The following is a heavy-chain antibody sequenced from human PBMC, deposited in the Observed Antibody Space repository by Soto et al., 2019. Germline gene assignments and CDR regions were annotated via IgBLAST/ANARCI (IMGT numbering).Heavy chain of an antibody. CDR1: GFTFSSYG. CDR3: ARDGRYNWNYDGMDV. CDR2: IWYDGSNK. V-gene: IGHV3-33*01. J-gene: IGHJ6*02. Sequence: GGSLRLSCAASGFTFSSYGMHWVRQAPGKGLEWVAVIWYDGSNKYYADSVKGRFTISRDNSKNTLYLQMNSLRAEDTAVYYCARDGRYNWNYDGMDVWGQGTTVTVSS. D-gene: IGHD1-7*01.